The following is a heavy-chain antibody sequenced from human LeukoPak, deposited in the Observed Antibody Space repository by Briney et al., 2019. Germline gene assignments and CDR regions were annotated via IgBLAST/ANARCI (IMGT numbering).Heavy chain of an antibody. J-gene: IGHJ6*03. Sequence: SETLSLTCTVSGGSISSYYWSWIRQPPGKGLGWIGYIYYSGSTNYNPSLKSRVTISVDTSKNQFSLKLSSVTAADTAVYYCARALWFGELLYSGYYYYMDVWGKGTTVTISS. CDR3: ARALWFGELLYSGYYYYMDV. V-gene: IGHV4-59*01. D-gene: IGHD3-10*01. CDR1: GGSISSYY. CDR2: IYYSGST.